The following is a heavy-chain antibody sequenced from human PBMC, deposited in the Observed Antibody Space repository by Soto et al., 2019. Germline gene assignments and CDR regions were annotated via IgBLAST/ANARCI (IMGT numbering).Heavy chain of an antibody. CDR2: ISGSGGST. Sequence: LRLSCAASGFTFSSYAMSWVRQAPGKGLEWVSAISGSGGSTYYADSVKGRFTISRGNSKNTLYLQMNSLRAEDTAVYYCAKDGLHSSSPFDYWGQGTLVTVSS. CDR1: GFTFSSYA. J-gene: IGHJ4*02. CDR3: AKDGLHSSSPFDY. V-gene: IGHV3-23*01. D-gene: IGHD6-6*01.